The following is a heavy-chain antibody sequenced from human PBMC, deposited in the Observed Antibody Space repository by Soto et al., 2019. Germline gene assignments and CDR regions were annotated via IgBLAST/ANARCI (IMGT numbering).Heavy chain of an antibody. Sequence: ASVKVSCKASGYTLTSYGISWVRQAPGQGLEWMGWISAYNGNTNYAQKLQGRVTMTTGTSTSTAYMELRSLRSDDTAVYYCASHYYDSSGYYHGPFDYWGQGTLVTVSS. CDR1: GYTLTSYG. J-gene: IGHJ4*02. D-gene: IGHD3-22*01. CDR2: ISAYNGNT. CDR3: ASHYYDSSGYYHGPFDY. V-gene: IGHV1-18*01.